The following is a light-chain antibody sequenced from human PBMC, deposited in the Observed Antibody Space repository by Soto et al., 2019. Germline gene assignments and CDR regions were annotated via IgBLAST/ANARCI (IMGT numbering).Light chain of an antibody. Sequence: EIVLTQSPGTLSLSPGERGTLSCRASQSVSSGYLAWYQQKPGQAPRLLIYDASSRATGIPDRFSGSGSGTDFTLTISRLEPEDFAVYYCQQDGGSPRTFGQGTKV. V-gene: IGKV3-20*01. J-gene: IGKJ1*01. CDR1: QSVSSGY. CDR3: QQDGGSPRT. CDR2: DAS.